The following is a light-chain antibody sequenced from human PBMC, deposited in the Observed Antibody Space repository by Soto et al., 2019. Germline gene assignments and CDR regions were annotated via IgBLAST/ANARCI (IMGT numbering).Light chain of an antibody. J-gene: IGKJ2*01. CDR1: QSVSSSS. Sequence: EIVLTQSPGTLSLSPGQRATLSCRASQSVSSSSLAWYQQRPGQAPRLLIHGASRRATGIPDRFSGSGSGTDFTLTISRLEPEDFAVYYCQHYGASPKYTFGQGTKLEIK. CDR2: GAS. CDR3: QHYGASPKYT. V-gene: IGKV3-20*01.